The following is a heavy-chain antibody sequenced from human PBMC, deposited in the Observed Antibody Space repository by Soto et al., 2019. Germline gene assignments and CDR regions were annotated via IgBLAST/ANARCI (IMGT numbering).Heavy chain of an antibody. D-gene: IGHD2-15*01. CDR3: ARAAVAFDAVDL. CDR1: GDSVSSNSAT. CDR2: TYLRSKWYN. V-gene: IGHV6-1*01. Sequence: SQTLSLTCGISGDSVSSNSATWNWIRQSPSRGLEWLGRTYLRSKWYNEYAVSVKSRIAISPDTSKNHFSLQLSSVTPEDTAVYFCARAAVAFDAVDLWGKGTVVTVS. J-gene: IGHJ3*01.